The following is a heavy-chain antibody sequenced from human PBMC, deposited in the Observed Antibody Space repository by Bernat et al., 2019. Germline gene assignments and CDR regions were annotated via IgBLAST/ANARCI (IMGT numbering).Heavy chain of an antibody. CDR1: GGSISSSSYY. V-gene: IGHV4-39*01. Sequence: QLQLQESGPGLVKPSETLSLTCTVSGGSISSSSYYWSWIRQPPGDGLEWIGCVYYSRNSDYNPSLKSRATISIDTSKNQVSLKLNSVTAADTAVYFCARHRNKGESGPTFDYWGQGTLVTVSS. CDR2: VYYSRNS. CDR3: ARHRNKGESGPTFDY. J-gene: IGHJ4*02. D-gene: IGHD1-26*01.